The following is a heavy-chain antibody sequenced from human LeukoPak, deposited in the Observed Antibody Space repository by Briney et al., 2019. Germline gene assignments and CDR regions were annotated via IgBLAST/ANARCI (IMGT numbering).Heavy chain of an antibody. CDR2: ISYDGSNK. J-gene: IGHJ5*02. Sequence: GGSLRLSCAASGFTFSSYAMHWVRQAPGKGLEWVAVISYDGSNKYYADSVKGRFTISRDNSKNTLYLQMNSLRAEDTAVYYCAYSPGIAAAGTGYNWFDPWGQGTLVTVSS. CDR3: AYSPGIAAAGTGYNWFDP. D-gene: IGHD6-13*01. CDR1: GFTFSSYA. V-gene: IGHV3-30-3*01.